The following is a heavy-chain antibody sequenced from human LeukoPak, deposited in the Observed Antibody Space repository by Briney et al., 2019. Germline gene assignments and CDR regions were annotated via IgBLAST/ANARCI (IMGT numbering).Heavy chain of an antibody. CDR3: ARPAPTSRGAFGI. CDR1: GGSISSGGYY. Sequence: PSGTLSLTCTVSGGSISSGGYYWSWIRQHPGKGLEWIGYIYYSVSTYYNPSLKSRVTISVDTSKNQFSLKLSSVTAADTAVYYCARPAPTSRGAFGIWGQGTMVTVSS. D-gene: IGHD3-10*01. CDR2: IYYSVST. J-gene: IGHJ3*02. V-gene: IGHV4-31*03.